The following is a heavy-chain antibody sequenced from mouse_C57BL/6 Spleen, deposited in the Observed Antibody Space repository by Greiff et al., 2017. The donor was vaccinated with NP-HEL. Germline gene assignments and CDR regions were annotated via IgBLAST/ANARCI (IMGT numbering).Heavy chain of an antibody. D-gene: IGHD1-1*01. J-gene: IGHJ1*03. CDR3: ARRGYYGSSYEDWYFDV. CDR1: GYAFTNYL. Sequence: VQGVESGAELVRPGTSVKVSCKASGYAFTNYLIEWVKQRPGQGLEWIGVINPGSGGTNYNEKFKGKATLTADKSSSTAYMQLSSLTSEDSAVYFCARRGYYGSSYEDWYFDVWGTGTTVTVSS. V-gene: IGHV1-54*01. CDR2: INPGSGGT.